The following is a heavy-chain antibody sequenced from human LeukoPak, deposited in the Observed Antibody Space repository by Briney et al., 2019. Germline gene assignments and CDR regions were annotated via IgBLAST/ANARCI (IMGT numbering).Heavy chain of an antibody. V-gene: IGHV4-59*01. CDR1: GGSISSYY. Sequence: NPSETLSLTCTVSGGSISSYYWSWIRQPPGKGLEWIGYIYYSGSTNYNPSLKSRVTISVDTSKNQFSLKLSSVTAADTAVYYCARVSFVPYSSSPHLLDYWGQGTLVTVSS. J-gene: IGHJ4*02. CDR2: IYYSGST. D-gene: IGHD6-6*01. CDR3: ARVSFVPYSSSPHLLDY.